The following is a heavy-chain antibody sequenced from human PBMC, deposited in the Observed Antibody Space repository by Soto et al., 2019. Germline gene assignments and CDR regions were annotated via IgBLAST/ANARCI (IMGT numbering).Heavy chain of an antibody. J-gene: IGHJ6*02. CDR2: ISYDGRNK. CDR3: VKDGSSGWPYFYDMDV. Sequence: LRVSCAASGFTFGSYGMHWVRQAPGKGLEWVAVISYDGRNKYYADAVKGRFTISRDNSKNTLYLQMSSLRAEDTAVYYCVKDGSSGWPYFYDMDVWGQGTTVTVSS. V-gene: IGHV3-30*18. D-gene: IGHD6-19*01. CDR1: GFTFGSYG.